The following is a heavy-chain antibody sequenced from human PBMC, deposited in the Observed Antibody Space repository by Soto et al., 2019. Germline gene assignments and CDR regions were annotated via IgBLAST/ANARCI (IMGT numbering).Heavy chain of an antibody. V-gene: IGHV3-7*03. CDR1: GFTFSSYW. D-gene: IGHD3-10*01. Sequence: QPGGSLRLSCAASGFTFSSYWMSWVRQAPGKGLEWVANIKQDGSEKYYVDSVKGRFTISRDNAKNSLYLQMNSLRAEDTAAYYCARDRAGAFGSAYGMDVWGQGTTVTVSS. J-gene: IGHJ6*02. CDR3: ARDRAGAFGSAYGMDV. CDR2: IKQDGSEK.